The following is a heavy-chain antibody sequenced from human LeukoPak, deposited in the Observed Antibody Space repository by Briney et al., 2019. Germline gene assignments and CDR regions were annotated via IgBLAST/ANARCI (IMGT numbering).Heavy chain of an antibody. D-gene: IGHD2-2*03. CDR3: AVVVGIVVVPAAPLDAFDI. CDR2: INPNSGGT. J-gene: IGHJ3*02. Sequence: ASVKVSCKASGYTFTGYYMHWVRQAPGQGLEWMGWINPNSGGTNYAQKFQGRVTMTRDTSISTAYMELSRLRSDDTAVYYCAVVVGIVVVPAAPLDAFDIWGQGTMVTVSS. CDR1: GYTFTGYY. V-gene: IGHV1-2*02.